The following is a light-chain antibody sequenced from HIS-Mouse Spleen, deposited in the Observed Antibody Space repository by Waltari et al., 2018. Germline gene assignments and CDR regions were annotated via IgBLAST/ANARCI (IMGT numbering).Light chain of an antibody. Sequence: SYELTQPPSVSVSPVQTARITCSADAWPNKYAYWYQQKSGQAPVLVIYEDSKRPPGIPERFSGSSSGTMATLTISGAQVEDEADYYCYSTDSSGNHRVFGGGTKLTVL. CDR3: YSTDSSGNHRV. CDR1: AWPNKY. J-gene: IGLJ2*01. CDR2: EDS. V-gene: IGLV3-10*01.